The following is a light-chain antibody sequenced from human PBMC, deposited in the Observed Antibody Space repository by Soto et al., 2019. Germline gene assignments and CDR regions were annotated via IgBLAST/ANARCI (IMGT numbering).Light chain of an antibody. CDR1: QSISTW. J-gene: IGKJ1*01. CDR3: QQYNTYSRT. Sequence: DIQMTQSPSALSAFVGETVTITCRASQSISTWLAWYQQKPGKAPKLLIYKASTLQSGVPSRFSGTGSGTDFSLTISSLQPDDFATYYCQQYNTYSRTFGQGTRVEV. V-gene: IGKV1-5*03. CDR2: KAS.